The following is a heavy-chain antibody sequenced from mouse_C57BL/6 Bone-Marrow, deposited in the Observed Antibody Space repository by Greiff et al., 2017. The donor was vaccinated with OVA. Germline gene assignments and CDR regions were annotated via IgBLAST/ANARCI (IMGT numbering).Heavy chain of an antibody. CDR1: GFSLTSYG. V-gene: IGHV2-3*01. J-gene: IGHJ3*01. D-gene: IGHD2-2*01. CDR3: APHWGYDVPWFAY. Sequence: VQLVESGPGLVAPSQSLSITCTVSGFSLTSYGVSWVRQPPGKGLEWLGVIWGAGSSHYHSAPISSLSISTDNSKSQVFLILNRLQTNDTATDYCAPHWGYDVPWFAYWGQGTLVTVSA. CDR2: IWGAGSS.